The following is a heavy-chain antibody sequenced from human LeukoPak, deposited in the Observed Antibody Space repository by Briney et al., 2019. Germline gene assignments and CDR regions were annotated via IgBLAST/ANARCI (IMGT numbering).Heavy chain of an antibody. CDR3: ARDLIYYYDSSGLSAGMDV. CDR1: GFTFSSYG. J-gene: IGHJ6*02. Sequence: GRSLRLSCAASGFTFSSYGMHWVRQAPGKGLEWVAVIWYDGSNKYYADSVKGRFTISRDNSKSTLYLQMNSLRAEDTAVYYCARDLIYYYDSSGLSAGMDVWGQGTTVTVSS. D-gene: IGHD3-22*01. V-gene: IGHV3-33*01. CDR2: IWYDGSNK.